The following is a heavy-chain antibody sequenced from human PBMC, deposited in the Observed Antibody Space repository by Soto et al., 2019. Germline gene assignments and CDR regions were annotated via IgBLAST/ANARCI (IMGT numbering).Heavy chain of an antibody. CDR2: IHYSGST. Sequence: SETLSLTCTVSGGSISSGDYYWSWIRQPPGKGLEWIGYIHYSGSTYYNPSLKSRVTISVDTSKNQFSLKLSSVTAADTAVYYCARHVLLWFGESPYYFDYWGQGTLVTVSS. CDR1: GGSISSGDYY. CDR3: ARHVLLWFGESPYYFDY. D-gene: IGHD3-10*01. V-gene: IGHV4-30-4*01. J-gene: IGHJ4*02.